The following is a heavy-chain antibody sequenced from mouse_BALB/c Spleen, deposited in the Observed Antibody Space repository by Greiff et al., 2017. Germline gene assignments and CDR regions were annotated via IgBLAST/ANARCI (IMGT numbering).Heavy chain of an antibody. CDR3: ARGHYYGSSYSYAMDY. CDR1: GYTFTDYV. V-gene: IGHV1-77*01. Sequence: VQLQQSGPELVKPGASVKMSCKASGYTFTDYVISWVKQRTGQGLEWIGEIYPGSGSTYYNEKFKGKATLTADKSSNTAYMQLSSLTSEDSAVYFCARGHYYGSSYSYAMDYWGQGTSVTVSS. CDR2: IYPGSGST. J-gene: IGHJ4*01. D-gene: IGHD1-1*01.